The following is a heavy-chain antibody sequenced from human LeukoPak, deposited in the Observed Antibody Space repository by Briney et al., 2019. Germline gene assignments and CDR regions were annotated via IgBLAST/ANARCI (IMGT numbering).Heavy chain of an antibody. D-gene: IGHD2-2*02. CDR1: GGSISSYY. J-gene: IGHJ4*02. CDR2: IYYSGST. Sequence: SETLSLTCTVSGGSISSYYWSWIRQPPGKGLEWIGYIYYSGSTNYNPSLKSRVTISVDTSKNQFSLKLSSVTAAGTAVYYCARAPVVPAAIRVGYFDYWGQGTLVTVSS. CDR3: ARAPVVPAAIRVGYFDY. V-gene: IGHV4-59*12.